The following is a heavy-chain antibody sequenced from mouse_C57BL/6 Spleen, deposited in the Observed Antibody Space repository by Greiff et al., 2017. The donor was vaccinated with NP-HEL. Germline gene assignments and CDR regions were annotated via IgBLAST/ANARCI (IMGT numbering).Heavy chain of an antibody. J-gene: IGHJ4*01. CDR2: INPSNGGT. V-gene: IGHV1-53*01. CDR1: GYTFISYW. Sequence: VQLQQPGTELVKPGASVKLSCKASGYTFISYWMHWVKQRPGQGLEWIGNINPSNGGTNYNEKFKSKATLTVDKSSSTAYMQLSSLTSEDSAVYYCARSGNTDYYAMDDWGKGTSVTVSS. CDR3: ARSGNTDYYAMDD. D-gene: IGHD1-3*01.